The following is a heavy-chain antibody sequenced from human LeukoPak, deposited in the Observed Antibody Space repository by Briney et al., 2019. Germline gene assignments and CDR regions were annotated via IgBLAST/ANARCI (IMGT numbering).Heavy chain of an antibody. Sequence: GGSLRLSCAASGFTFSSYAMSWVRQAPGKGLEWVSAISGSGGSTYYADSVKGRFTISRDNARSSLYLQMSSLRAEDTAVYYCARRREHGSGSDWLWGQGTLVTVSS. D-gene: IGHD3-10*01. V-gene: IGHV3-23*01. J-gene: IGHJ4*02. CDR3: ARRREHGSGSDWL. CDR2: ISGSGGST. CDR1: GFTFSSYA.